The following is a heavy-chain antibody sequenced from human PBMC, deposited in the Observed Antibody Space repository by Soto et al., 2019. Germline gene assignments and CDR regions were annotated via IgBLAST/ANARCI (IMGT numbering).Heavy chain of an antibody. V-gene: IGHV4-39*07. Sequence: SETLSLTCTVSGGSISSSSYYWGWIRQPPGKGLEWIGSIYYSGSTYYNPSLKSRVTISVDTSKNQFSLKLSSVTAAVTAVYYCARAGGAIFGVVIDYWGQGTLVTVSS. D-gene: IGHD3-3*01. CDR3: ARAGGAIFGVVIDY. J-gene: IGHJ4*02. CDR1: GGSISSSSYY. CDR2: IYYSGST.